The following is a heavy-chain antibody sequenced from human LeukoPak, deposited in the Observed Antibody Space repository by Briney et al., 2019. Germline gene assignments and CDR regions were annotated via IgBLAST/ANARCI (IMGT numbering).Heavy chain of an antibody. D-gene: IGHD6-6*01. CDR1: GGSISSYY. CDR2: IYTSGST. CDR3: ARVSAARPPDWYFDL. V-gene: IGHV4-4*07. J-gene: IGHJ2*01. Sequence: SETLSLTCTVSGGSISSYYWSWIRQPAGKGLEWIGRIYTSGSTNYNPSLKSRVTMSVDTSKNQFSLKLSSVTAADTAVYYCARVSAARPPDWYFDLWGRGTLVTVSS.